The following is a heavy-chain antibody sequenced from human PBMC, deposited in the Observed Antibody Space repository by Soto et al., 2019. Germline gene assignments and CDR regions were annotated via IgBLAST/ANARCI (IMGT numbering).Heavy chain of an antibody. CDR1: GGSISSSPYY. Sequence: QLQLQESGPGLVKPSETLSLTCSVSGGSISSSPYYWGWIRQPPGKGLEWIASIHYDGTTYYNPSLKSRLPISVDTSKNHFSLQLPSVTAADTAVYYCASPLGYSSLAYWGQGTLVTVSS. CDR2: IHYDGTT. V-gene: IGHV4-39*02. CDR3: ASPLGYSSLAY. D-gene: IGHD6-13*01. J-gene: IGHJ4*02.